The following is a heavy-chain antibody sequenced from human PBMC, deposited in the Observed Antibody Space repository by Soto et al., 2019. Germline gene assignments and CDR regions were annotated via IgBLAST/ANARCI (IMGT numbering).Heavy chain of an antibody. CDR2: ITSSGSFI. CDR1: GFTFSNST. J-gene: IGHJ4*02. D-gene: IGHD3-22*01. V-gene: IGHV3-21*01. Sequence: GGSLRLSCAASGFTFSNSTMNWVRHAPGKGLEWVACITSSGSFIYYADSMKGRFTISRDDAKKSLYLQMNSLRAEDTAVYYCARVPAASDRTAFYYVSKFFYFDYWGRGTQVTVSS. CDR3: ARVPAASDRTAFYYVSKFFYFDY.